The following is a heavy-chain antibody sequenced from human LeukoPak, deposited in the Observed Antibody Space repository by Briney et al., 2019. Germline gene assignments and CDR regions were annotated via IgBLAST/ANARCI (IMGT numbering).Heavy chain of an antibody. CDR1: GFTFSLYW. CDR2: IKEDGSEK. J-gene: IGHJ4*02. D-gene: IGHD1-20*01. CDR3: ARGHNSTLPD. Sequence: GGSLRLSCAASGFTFSLYWMAWVRQAPGKGLEWVANIKEDGSEKYYVDSAKGRFTISRDNAKNSMYLEMNSLRAEDTAVYYCARGHNSTLPDWGQGSLVTVSS. V-gene: IGHV3-7*04.